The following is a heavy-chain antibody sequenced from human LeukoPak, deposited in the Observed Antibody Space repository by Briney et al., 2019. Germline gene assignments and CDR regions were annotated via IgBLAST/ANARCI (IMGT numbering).Heavy chain of an antibody. D-gene: IGHD4-11*01. CDR3: ARDKTSTTVTTIWFDP. CDR1: GFTFSSYG. Sequence: PGGSLRLSCAASGFTFSSYGMHWVRQAPGKGLEWVSGINWNGGSTGYADSVKGRFTISRDNAKNSLYLQMNSLRAEDTALYYCARDKTSTTVTTIWFDPWGQGTLVTVSS. V-gene: IGHV3-20*04. J-gene: IGHJ5*02. CDR2: INWNGGST.